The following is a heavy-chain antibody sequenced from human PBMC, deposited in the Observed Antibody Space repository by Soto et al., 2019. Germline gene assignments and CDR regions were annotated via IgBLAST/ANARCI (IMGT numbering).Heavy chain of an antibody. CDR2: IFHDGTA. CDR3: ARLVYDTRLNYMYFDF. J-gene: IGHJ4*02. Sequence: PSETLSLTCAVSGVSLISGNWWTWVRQSQQRGLEYIGEIFHDGTANYYPSFERRVAMSVDTSRNQFSLKLTSVTAADTAVYFCARLVYDTRLNYMYFDFWGPGTLVTVSS. V-gene: IGHV4-4*02. CDR1: GVSLISGNW. D-gene: IGHD3-10*01.